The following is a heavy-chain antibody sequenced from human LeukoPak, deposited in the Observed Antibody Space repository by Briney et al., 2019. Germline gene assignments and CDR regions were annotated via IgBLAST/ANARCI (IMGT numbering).Heavy chain of an antibody. CDR1: GYTFTSYY. J-gene: IGHJ5*02. Sequence: ASVKVSCKASGYTFTSYYMHWVRQAPGQGLEWMGIINPSGGSTSYAQKFQGRVTMTRDTSTSTVYMELSSLRSEDTAVYYCARSLYGSGSYSWFDPWGQGTLVTVSS. D-gene: IGHD3-10*01. CDR3: ARSLYGSGSYSWFDP. CDR2: INPSGGST. V-gene: IGHV1-46*01.